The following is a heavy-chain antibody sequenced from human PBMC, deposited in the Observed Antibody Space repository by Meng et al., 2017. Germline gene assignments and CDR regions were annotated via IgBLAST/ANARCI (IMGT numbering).Heavy chain of an antibody. Sequence: PLVESRPGLLRPSAPLSLPFIVSGCSGSRASYYWSWITQAPGKGLEWIGLIHYSGSRNYNPSLKSRVTMSVDTSKTQVSLRLTSVTAADTAVYYCARFYGSGTFEVHDYWGQGTLVTVSS. CDR1: GCSGSRASYY. CDR3: ARFYGSGTFEVHDY. J-gene: IGHJ4*02. V-gene: IGHV4-61*01. D-gene: IGHD3-10*01. CDR2: IHYSGSR.